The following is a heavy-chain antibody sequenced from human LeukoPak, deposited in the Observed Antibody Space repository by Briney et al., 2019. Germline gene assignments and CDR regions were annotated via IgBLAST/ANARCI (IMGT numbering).Heavy chain of an antibody. CDR1: GFTFSSYA. V-gene: IGHV3-30-3*01. CDR2: ISYYGSNK. Sequence: PGRGLRHSCAATGFTFSSYAMHWVRQAAGKGLEGVAVISYYGSNKYYADSVKGRLTISRDNSKNTLYLQMNNLRAEDTAVYYCASLPSIGVGPAARTNWFDLWGQGTLVTVSS. D-gene: IGHD2-2*01. CDR3: ASLPSIGVGPAARTNWFDL. J-gene: IGHJ5*02.